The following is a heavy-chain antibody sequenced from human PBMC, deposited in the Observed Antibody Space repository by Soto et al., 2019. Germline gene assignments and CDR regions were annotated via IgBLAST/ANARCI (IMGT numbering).Heavy chain of an antibody. CDR3: ARGGPTRNHYYFDN. CDR2: ISYDGNTE. J-gene: IGHJ4*02. V-gene: IGHV3-30-3*01. Sequence: PGGSLRLSCTASGFTFNFYAMHWVRQAPGKGLEWVALISYDGNTEFYADSVKGRFTISRDNSKSTLHLQITSLRAEDTAFYSCARGGPTRNHYYFDNWGQGTLVTVSS. D-gene: IGHD1-1*01. CDR1: GFTFNFYA.